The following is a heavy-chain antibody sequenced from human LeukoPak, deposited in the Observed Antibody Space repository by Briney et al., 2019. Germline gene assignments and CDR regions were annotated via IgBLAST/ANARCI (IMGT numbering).Heavy chain of an antibody. CDR2: ISTSSSTI. CDR3: ARIPSGYTLGYGYYYYYMDV. J-gene: IGHJ6*03. D-gene: IGHD5-18*01. Sequence: GGSLRLSCEVSGFTFSDYTMTWVRQAPGKGLEWVSYISTSSSTIYYADSVKGRFTISRDNTKNSLYLQMNSLRAEDTAVYYCARIPSGYTLGYGYYYYYMDVWGKGAMVTVSS. CDR1: GFTFSDYT. V-gene: IGHV3-48*04.